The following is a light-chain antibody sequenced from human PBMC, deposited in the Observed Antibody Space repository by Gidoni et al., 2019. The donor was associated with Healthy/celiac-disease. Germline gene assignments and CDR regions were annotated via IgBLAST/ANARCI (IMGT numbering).Light chain of an antibody. CDR3: QQRSNWPWT. J-gene: IGKJ1*01. CDR1: QSVSSY. V-gene: IGKV3-11*01. CDR2: DAS. Sequence: EIVLTPSPATLSFSPGAIAYLSCRASQSVSSYLAWYQQKPGQAPRLLIYDASNRATGIPARFSGSGSGTDFTLTISSLEPEDFAVYYCQQRSNWPWTFGQGTKVEIK.